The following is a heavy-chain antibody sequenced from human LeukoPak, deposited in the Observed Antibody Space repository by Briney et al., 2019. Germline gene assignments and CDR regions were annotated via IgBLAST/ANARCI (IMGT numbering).Heavy chain of an antibody. CDR1: GYTFTGYY. V-gene: IGHV1-2*02. CDR2: INPKSGGT. D-gene: IGHD3-22*01. J-gene: IGHJ4*02. CDR3: ARLGVHSGYPVGFDY. Sequence: ASVKVSCKASGYTFTGYYMHWVRQAPGQGLEWTGWINPKSGGTNYAQKFQGRVTMTRDTSISTAYMELSRLRSDDTAVYYCARLGVHSGYPVGFDYWGQGTLVTVSS.